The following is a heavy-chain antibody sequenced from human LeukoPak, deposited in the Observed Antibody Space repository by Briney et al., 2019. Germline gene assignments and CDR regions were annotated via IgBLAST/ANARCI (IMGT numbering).Heavy chain of an antibody. CDR3: ARAKGITTFGVVQHNWFDP. D-gene: IGHD3-3*01. CDR1: GGSFSGYY. V-gene: IGHV4-34*01. J-gene: IGHJ5*02. CDR2: INHSGST. Sequence: SETLSLTCAVYGGSFSGYYWSWIRQPPGKGLEWIGEINHSGSTNYNPSLKSRVTISVDTSKNQFSLKLSSVTAADTAVYYCARAKGITTFGVVQHNWFDPWGQGTLVTVSS.